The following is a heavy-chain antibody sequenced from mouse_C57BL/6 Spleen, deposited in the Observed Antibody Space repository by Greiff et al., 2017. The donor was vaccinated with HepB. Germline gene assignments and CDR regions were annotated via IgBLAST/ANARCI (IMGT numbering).Heavy chain of an antibody. J-gene: IGHJ1*03. Sequence: VQLQQSDAELVKPGASVKISCKVSGYTFTDHTIHWMKQRPEQGLEWIGYIYPRDGSTKYNEKFKGKATLTADKSSSTAYMQLNSLTSEDSAVYVGARRTASTTVVATDWYFDVWGTGTTVTVSS. D-gene: IGHD1-1*01. CDR2: IYPRDGST. CDR3: ARRTASTTVVATDWYFDV. V-gene: IGHV1-78*01. CDR1: GYTFTDHT.